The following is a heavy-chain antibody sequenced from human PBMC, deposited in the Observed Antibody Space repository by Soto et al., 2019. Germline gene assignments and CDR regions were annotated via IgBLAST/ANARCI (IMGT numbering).Heavy chain of an antibody. V-gene: IGHV3-23*01. D-gene: IGHD3-22*01. CDR3: ARAGYYDSSGYYSGPDAFDI. Sequence: PGGSLRLSCAASEFTFSSYAMGWVRQAPGKGLEWVSGISGSGGSTYYADSVKGRFTISRDNSKNMLYLQMNSLRAEDTAVYYFARAGYYDSSGYYSGPDAFDIWGQGTMVTVSS. CDR2: ISGSGGST. CDR1: EFTFSSYA. J-gene: IGHJ3*02.